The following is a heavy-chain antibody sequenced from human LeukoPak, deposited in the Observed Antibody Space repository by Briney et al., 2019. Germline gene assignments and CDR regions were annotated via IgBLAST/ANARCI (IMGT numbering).Heavy chain of an antibody. V-gene: IGHV3-9*01. Sequence: GRSLRLSCAASGFTFDDYAMHWIRQAPGKGLEWVSGISWNSGSIGYADSVKGRFTISRDNSKNTLYLQMNSLRAEDTAVYYCAKDNGGIDYWGQGTLVTVSS. CDR2: ISWNSGSI. J-gene: IGHJ4*02. CDR1: GFTFDDYA. CDR3: AKDNGGIDY. D-gene: IGHD4-23*01.